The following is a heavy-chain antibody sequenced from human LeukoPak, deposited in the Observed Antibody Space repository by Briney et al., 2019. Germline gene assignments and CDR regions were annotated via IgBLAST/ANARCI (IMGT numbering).Heavy chain of an antibody. CDR1: GITFSGAW. D-gene: IGHD3-10*01. CDR3: ARGSSPGMNEYYHL. J-gene: IGHJ1*01. Sequence: PGGSLRLSCAASGITFSGAWMHWVRQAPGKGLVWVSRINDDGSFRRYANSVKGRFTISRDNAKNTLFLQIDSRRAEDTAVYYCARGSSPGMNEYYHLWGQGTLVTVSS. V-gene: IGHV3-74*01. CDR2: INDDGSFR.